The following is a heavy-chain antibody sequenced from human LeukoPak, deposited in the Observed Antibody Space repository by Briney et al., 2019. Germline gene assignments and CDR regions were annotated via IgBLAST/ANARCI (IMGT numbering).Heavy chain of an antibody. J-gene: IGHJ4*02. D-gene: IGHD3-3*01. V-gene: IGHV3-74*01. CDR2: INSDGSST. CDR1: GFTFSSYW. CDR3: ARDLDFWSGYYTHYFDY. Sequence: PGGSLRLSCAASGFTFSSYWMHWVRQAPGKGLVWVSRINSDGSSTSYADSVKGRFTISRDNAKNTLYLQMNSLRAEDTAVYYCARDLDFWSGYYTHYFDYWGQGTLVTVSS.